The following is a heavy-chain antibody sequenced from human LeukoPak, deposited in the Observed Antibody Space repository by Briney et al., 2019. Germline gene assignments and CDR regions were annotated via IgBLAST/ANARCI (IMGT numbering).Heavy chain of an antibody. J-gene: IGHJ6*03. Sequence: PGGSLRLSCAASGFTFSSYWMSWVRQAPGKGLEWVANIRQDGSEKYYVDSVKGRFTISRDNAKNSLYLQMNSLRAEDTAVYYCARFYCTNGVCYKIGYYYYYMDVWGKGTTVTVSS. D-gene: IGHD2-8*01. CDR1: GFTFSSYW. CDR3: ARFYCTNGVCYKIGYYYYYMDV. V-gene: IGHV3-7*01. CDR2: IRQDGSEK.